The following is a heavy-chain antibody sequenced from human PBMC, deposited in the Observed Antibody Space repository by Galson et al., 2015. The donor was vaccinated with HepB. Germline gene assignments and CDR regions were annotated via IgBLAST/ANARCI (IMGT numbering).Heavy chain of an antibody. CDR1: GLIFSNPV. CDR2: ISAGDGRNT. CDR3: AREGFSSGHAGIFDC. J-gene: IGHJ4*02. D-gene: IGHD3-22*01. Sequence: SLRLSCAASGLIFSNPVMHWVRQAPGKGLEWVALISAGDGRNTNYADSVRGRFTISRDNSKNKVFLQMNSLRAEDTAVYYCAREGFSSGHAGIFDCWGQGALVTVSS. V-gene: IGHV3-30*04.